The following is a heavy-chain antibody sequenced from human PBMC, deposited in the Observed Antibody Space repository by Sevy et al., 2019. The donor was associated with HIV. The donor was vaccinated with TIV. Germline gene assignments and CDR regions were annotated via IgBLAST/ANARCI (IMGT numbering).Heavy chain of an antibody. CDR3: ASKRGYNDGPFDY. V-gene: IGHV4-30-4*01. CDR1: GGSFTSSDSY. J-gene: IGHJ4*02. D-gene: IGHD5-12*01. Sequence: SETLSLTCTVSGGSFTSSDSYWSWIRQPPGEGLEWIGYIHYTGGTYYNPFLKSRVAMSVDTSEKQFSLKLSFLTAADTAVYYCASKRGYNDGPFDYWSQGTLVTVSS. CDR2: IHYTGGT.